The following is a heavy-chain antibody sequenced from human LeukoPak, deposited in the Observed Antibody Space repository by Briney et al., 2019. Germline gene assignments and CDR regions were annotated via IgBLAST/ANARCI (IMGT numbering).Heavy chain of an antibody. CDR1: GGSISSSSHY. CDR2: IYYNGMT. Sequence: PLETLSLTCTVSGGSISSSSHYWGWIRQPPGKGLEWIGSIYYNGMTYYKPSLRSRVTISVDTSKNQFSLKLSSVTAADTAVYYCARQPRIAAIATTGSDFMDVWGQGTTVTVSS. J-gene: IGHJ6*02. D-gene: IGHD6-13*01. V-gene: IGHV4-39*01. CDR3: ARQPRIAAIATTGSDFMDV.